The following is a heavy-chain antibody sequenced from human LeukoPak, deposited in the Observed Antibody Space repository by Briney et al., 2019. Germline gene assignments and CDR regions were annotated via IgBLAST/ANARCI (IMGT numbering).Heavy chain of an antibody. CDR1: GFTFSSYS. Sequence: PGGSLRLSCAASGFTFSSYSMNWVRQAPGKGLEWVSSISSSSSYIYYADSVKGRFTISRDNAKNSLYLQMNSLRAEDTAMYYCARAYSSASPFDYWGQGTLVTVSS. J-gene: IGHJ4*02. CDR2: ISSSSSYI. D-gene: IGHD6-6*01. CDR3: ARAYSSASPFDY. V-gene: IGHV3-21*01.